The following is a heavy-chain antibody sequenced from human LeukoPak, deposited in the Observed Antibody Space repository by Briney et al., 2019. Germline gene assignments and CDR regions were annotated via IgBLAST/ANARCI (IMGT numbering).Heavy chain of an antibody. D-gene: IGHD2-2*01. J-gene: IGHJ4*02. CDR1: GFTFSSSW. CDR2: IKTDGSTT. Sequence: GGSLGLSCAVSGFTFSSSWMHWVRQAPGKGLVWVSHIKTDGSTTAYADSVKGRFTISRDNAKNTLYLQMNSLRAEDTGVYYCARGNQQLPRSTPDYWGQGTLVTVSS. CDR3: ARGNQQLPRSTPDY. V-gene: IGHV3-74*01.